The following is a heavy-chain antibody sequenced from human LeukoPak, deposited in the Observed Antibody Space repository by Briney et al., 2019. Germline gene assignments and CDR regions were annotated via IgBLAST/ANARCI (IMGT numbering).Heavy chain of an antibody. D-gene: IGHD7-27*01. Sequence: SETLSLTCTVSGGSISSSSCYWGWIRQPPGKGLEWIGSIYYSGSTYYNPSLKSRVTISVDTSKNQFSLKLSSVTAADTAVYYCARDRTGDFEFFDYWGQGTLVTVSS. V-gene: IGHV4-39*07. CDR1: GGSISSSSCY. CDR2: IYYSGST. CDR3: ARDRTGDFEFFDY. J-gene: IGHJ4*02.